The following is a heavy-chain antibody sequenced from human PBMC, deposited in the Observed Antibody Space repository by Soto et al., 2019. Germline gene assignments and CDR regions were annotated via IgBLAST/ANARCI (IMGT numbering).Heavy chain of an antibody. Sequence: SETLSLSCTVSGGSISSGDYYWSWIRQPPGKGLEWIGYIYYSGSTYYNPSLKSRVTISVDTSKNQFSLKLSSVTAADTAVYYCARDHYVYDILTGYGYHYGMDVWGQGTTVTVSS. D-gene: IGHD3-9*01. CDR3: ARDHYVYDILTGYGYHYGMDV. CDR2: IYYSGST. J-gene: IGHJ6*02. CDR1: GGSISSGDYY. V-gene: IGHV4-30-4*01.